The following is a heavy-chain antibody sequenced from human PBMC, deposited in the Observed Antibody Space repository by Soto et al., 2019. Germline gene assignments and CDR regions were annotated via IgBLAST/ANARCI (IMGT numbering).Heavy chain of an antibody. D-gene: IGHD2-21*01. Sequence: GGSLRLSCKAPGFMFSNSAMTWVRQAPGQGLQWVASVSDNGGSRGGTYYADSVKGRFTISRDNSKNTLYLQLDSLTGADTAVYYCARAKAVVIAALDIWGQGTMVTVSS. CDR2: VSDNGGSRGGT. CDR3: ARAKAVVIAALDI. V-gene: IGHV3-23*01. J-gene: IGHJ3*02. CDR1: GFMFSNSA.